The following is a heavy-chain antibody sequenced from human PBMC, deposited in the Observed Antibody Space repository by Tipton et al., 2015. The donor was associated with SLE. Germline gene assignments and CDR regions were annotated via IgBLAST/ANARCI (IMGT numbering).Heavy chain of an antibody. CDR1: GASISSFSYY. CDR3: ARDAKCPITSAEYFDL. J-gene: IGHJ2*01. D-gene: IGHD5-12*01. CDR2: MYYTGST. V-gene: IGHV4-39*07. Sequence: TLSLTCTVSGASISSFSYYWGWIRQPPGKGLEWIGNMYYTGSTYYNPSLKSRVTISVDTSENQFSLKLSSVTAADTAVYYCARDAKCPITSAEYFDLWGRGTQVTVSS.